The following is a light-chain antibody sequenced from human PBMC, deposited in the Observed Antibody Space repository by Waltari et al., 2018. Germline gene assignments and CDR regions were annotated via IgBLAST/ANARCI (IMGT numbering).Light chain of an antibody. CDR1: QSVLYSSINKNY. Sequence: DIVMTQSPDSLAVSLGERATNHFKSSQSVLYSSINKNYLGWDQPKPGQPPKLLIHWASTRESGVPDRFSGSGSGTDFTLTISSLQAEDVAVYYCQQYYSIPLTFGGGTRVEIK. CDR3: QQYYSIPLT. CDR2: WAS. J-gene: IGKJ4*01. V-gene: IGKV4-1*01.